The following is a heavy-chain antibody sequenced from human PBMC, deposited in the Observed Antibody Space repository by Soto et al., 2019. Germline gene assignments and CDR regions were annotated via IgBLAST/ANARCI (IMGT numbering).Heavy chain of an antibody. Sequence: ASVKVSCKASGYTFTSYYMHWVRQAPGQGLEKKGIINPSGGSTSYAQKFQGRVTMTRDTSTSTVYMELSSLRSEDTAVYYYERERGGGDCCAYWYLALWGRGSLVTVFS. CDR1: GYTFTSYY. CDR3: ERERGGGDCCAYWYLAL. D-gene: IGHD2-21*02. V-gene: IGHV1-46*01. J-gene: IGHJ2*01. CDR2: INPSGGST.